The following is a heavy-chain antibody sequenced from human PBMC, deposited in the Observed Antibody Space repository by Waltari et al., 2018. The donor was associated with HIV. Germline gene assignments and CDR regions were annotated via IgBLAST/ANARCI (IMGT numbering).Heavy chain of an antibody. CDR1: GYTFTGDY. CDR3: ARAPYNPDY. CDR2: INPTSGDT. Sequence: QVQLVQSGAEVKKPGASVKVSCKASGYTFTGDYMHWVRQAPGQGLAWMGRINPTSGDTNYAQKFQGRVTMTRDTAISTAYMELSRLRSDDTAVYYCARAPYNPDYWGQGTLVTVSS. D-gene: IGHD1-1*01. V-gene: IGHV1-2*06. J-gene: IGHJ4*02.